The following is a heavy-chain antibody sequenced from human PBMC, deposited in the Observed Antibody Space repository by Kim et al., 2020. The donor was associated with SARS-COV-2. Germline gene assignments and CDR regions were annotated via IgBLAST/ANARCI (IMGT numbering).Heavy chain of an antibody. V-gene: IGHV3-30*04. CDR1: GFTFTMYC. CDR3: ARDPIDASGDGYFDS. J-gene: IGHJ4*03. Sequence: GGSLRLSCAASGFTFTMYCMHWVRQAPGKGLEWVAFITFDGNNTDYADSVKGRFTVSRDSAKNTVYLEMSRLRLADTALYFCARDPIDASGDGYFDSLG. D-gene: IGHD5-12*01. CDR2: ITFDGNNT.